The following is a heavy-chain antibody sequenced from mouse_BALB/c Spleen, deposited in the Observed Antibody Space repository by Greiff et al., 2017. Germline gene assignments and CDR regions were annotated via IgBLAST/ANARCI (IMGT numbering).Heavy chain of an antibody. CDR1: GYTFTSYW. CDR3: AEGGSRGGHWYFDV. Sequence: VQLQQPGAELVKPGASVKLSCKASGYTFTSYWMHWVKQRPGQGLEWIGEINPSNGRTNYNEKFKSKATLTVDKSSSTAYMQLSSLTSEDSAVYYCAEGGSRGGHWYFDVWGAGTTVTVSS. CDR2: INPSNGRT. V-gene: IGHV1S81*02. J-gene: IGHJ1*01.